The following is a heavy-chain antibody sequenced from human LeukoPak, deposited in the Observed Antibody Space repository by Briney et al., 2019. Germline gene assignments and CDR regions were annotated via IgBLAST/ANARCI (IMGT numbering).Heavy chain of an antibody. J-gene: IGHJ2*01. CDR3: ARERIAARPWYFDL. CDR1: GGSISSYY. D-gene: IGHD6-6*01. CDR2: IYTSGST. Sequence: SETLSFTCTVSGGSISSYYWSWIRQPAGKGLEWIGRIYTSGSTNYNPSLKSRVTISVDTSKNQFSLKLSSVTAADTAVYYCARERIAARPWYFDLWGRGTLVTVSS. V-gene: IGHV4-4*07.